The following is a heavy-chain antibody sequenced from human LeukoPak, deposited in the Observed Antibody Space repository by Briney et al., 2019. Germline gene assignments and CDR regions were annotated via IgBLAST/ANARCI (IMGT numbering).Heavy chain of an antibody. J-gene: IGHJ4*02. CDR1: GGTFSSYA. CDR2: IIPIFGTA. Sequence: ASVKVSCKASGGTFSSYAISWVRQAPGQGLEWMGGIIPIFGTANYAQKFQGRVTITADESTSTAYMELISLRSEDTAVYYCARDHDYSNYYSIWGQGTLVTVSS. V-gene: IGHV1-69*01. D-gene: IGHD4-11*01. CDR3: ARDHDYSNYYSI.